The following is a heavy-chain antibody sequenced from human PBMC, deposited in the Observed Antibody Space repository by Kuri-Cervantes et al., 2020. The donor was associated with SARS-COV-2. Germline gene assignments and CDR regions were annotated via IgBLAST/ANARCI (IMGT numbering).Heavy chain of an antibody. Sequence: GESLKISCAASGFTFSSYAMSWVRQALGKGLEWVSAISGSGGSTYYADSVKGRFTISRDNSKNTLYLQMNSLRAEDTAVYYCARDKWFGDGYYYYGMDVWGQGTTVTVSS. CDR3: ARDKWFGDGYYYYGMDV. V-gene: IGHV3-23*01. CDR2: ISGSGGST. CDR1: GFTFSSYA. D-gene: IGHD3-10*01. J-gene: IGHJ6*02.